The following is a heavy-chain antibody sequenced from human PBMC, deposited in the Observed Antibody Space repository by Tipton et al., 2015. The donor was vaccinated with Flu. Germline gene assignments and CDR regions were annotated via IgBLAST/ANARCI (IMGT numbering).Heavy chain of an antibody. CDR3: ARHTGDSVRGVIDY. V-gene: IGHV4-38-2*01. CDR1: GYSISSGYF. Sequence: GLVKPSETLSLTCAVSGYSISSGYFWGWLRQPPGKGLEWIGSISHSGNTYYNPSLKSRVTISLDTSKNHLSLNLNSVTAADTAVYYCARHTGDSVRGVIDYWGQGTLVTVSS. CDR2: ISHSGNT. J-gene: IGHJ4*02. D-gene: IGHD3-10*02.